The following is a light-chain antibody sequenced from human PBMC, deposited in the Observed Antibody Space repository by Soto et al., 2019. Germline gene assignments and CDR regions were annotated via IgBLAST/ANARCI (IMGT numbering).Light chain of an antibody. CDR1: QSINSE. CDR2: GAS. V-gene: IGKV3-15*01. CDR3: QQGHNSPYT. J-gene: IGKJ2*01. Sequence: EIVMTQSPATLSLSPGERAALSCRASQSINSELAWYQQKPGQPPRLLIYGASTRATVFPARFTRSESGSEFTINISGLQSEDFALYYSQQGHNSPYTFGHGTRLEI.